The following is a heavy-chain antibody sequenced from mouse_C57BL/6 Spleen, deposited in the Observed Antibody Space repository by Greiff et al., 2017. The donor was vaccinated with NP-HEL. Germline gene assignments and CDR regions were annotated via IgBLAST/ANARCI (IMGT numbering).Heavy chain of an antibody. CDR1: GFTFSSYA. Sequence: EVKVVESGGGLVKPGGSLKLSCAASGFTFSSYAMSWVRQTPEKRLEWVATISDGGSYTYYPDNVKGRFTISRDNAKNNLYLQMSHLKSEDTAMYYCARDDGSYFDYWGQGTTLTVSS. D-gene: IGHD1-1*01. CDR2: ISDGGSYT. V-gene: IGHV5-4*01. J-gene: IGHJ2*01. CDR3: ARDDGSYFDY.